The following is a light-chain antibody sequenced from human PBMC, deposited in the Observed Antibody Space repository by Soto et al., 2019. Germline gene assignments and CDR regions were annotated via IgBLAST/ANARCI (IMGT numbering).Light chain of an antibody. CDR1: QSINNY. CDR3: QQSSTTPIT. CDR2: AAS. V-gene: IGKV1-39*01. Sequence: DIQMTQSPSSLSASVGDRVTITCRASQSINNYLNWYQQKPGKAPNLLIYAASTLQSGVPPRFSGSGSGTDFTLTISSVAPDDLATYCCQQSSTTPITFGQGKRLEIK. J-gene: IGKJ5*01.